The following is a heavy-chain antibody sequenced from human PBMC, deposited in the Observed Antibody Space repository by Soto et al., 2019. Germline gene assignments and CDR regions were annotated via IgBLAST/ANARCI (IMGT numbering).Heavy chain of an antibody. CDR2: IYYSGST. J-gene: IGHJ4*02. Sequence: QVQLQESGPGLVKPSETLSLTCTVSGGSISSYYWSWIRQPPGKGLEWIGYIYYSGSTNYNPSLKSRVTRSVDKSKNHFSLKLSSVTAADPAVYYCARDSSVYDYYFDYWGQGTQVTVSS. CDR3: ARDSSVYDYYFDY. CDR1: GGSISSYY. D-gene: IGHD5-12*01. V-gene: IGHV4-59*01.